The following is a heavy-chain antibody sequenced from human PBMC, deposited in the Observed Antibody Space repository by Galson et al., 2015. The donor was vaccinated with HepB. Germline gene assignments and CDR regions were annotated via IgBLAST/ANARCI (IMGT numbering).Heavy chain of an antibody. CDR1: GGSISSSNW. J-gene: IGHJ5*02. D-gene: IGHD3-3*01. CDR3: ARALGSYDFWSGYPGYNWFDP. CDR2: IYHSGST. Sequence: ETLSLTCAVSGGSISSSNWWSWVRQPPGKGLEWIGEIYHSGSTNYNPSLKSRVTISVDKSKNQFSLKLSSVTAADTAVYYCARALGSYDFWSGYPGYNWFDPWGQGTLVTVSS. V-gene: IGHV4-4*02.